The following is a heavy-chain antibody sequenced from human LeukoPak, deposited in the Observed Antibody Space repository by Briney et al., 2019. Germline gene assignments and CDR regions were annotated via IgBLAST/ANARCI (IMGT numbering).Heavy chain of an antibody. CDR3: ASVCSCFSSGMDV. CDR2: IYTSGST. J-gene: IGHJ6*03. CDR1: GGSISSYY. V-gene: IGHV4-4*07. D-gene: IGHD2-15*01. Sequence: SETLSLTCTVSGGSISSYYWSWIRQPAGKGLEWIGRIYTSGSTNYHPSLKSRVTMSVDTSKNQFSLKLSSVTAADPAVYYCASVCSCFSSGMDVWGKGTTVTISS.